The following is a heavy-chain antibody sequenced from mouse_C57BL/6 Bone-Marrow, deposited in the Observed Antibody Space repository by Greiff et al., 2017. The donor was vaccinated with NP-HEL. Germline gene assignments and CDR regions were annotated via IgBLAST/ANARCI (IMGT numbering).Heavy chain of an antibody. J-gene: IGHJ2*01. V-gene: IGHV1-56*01. CDR3: ARDLGDGYYDD. Sequence: QVQLQQSGPELVRPGASVKISCKAPGYTFTSHWMQWVRQRPGQGLEWIGEIFPGRGSTYYNEKFKGKATLTVDTSSTPAYLQLSSLTSEDSAVYFCARDLGDGYYDDWGQGTTLTVSS. D-gene: IGHD2-3*01. CDR1: GYTFTSHW. CDR2: IFPGRGST.